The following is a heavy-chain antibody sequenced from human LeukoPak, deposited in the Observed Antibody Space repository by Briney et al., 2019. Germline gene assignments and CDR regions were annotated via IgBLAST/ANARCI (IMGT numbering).Heavy chain of an antibody. J-gene: IGHJ3*02. CDR1: GGSISTYY. Sequence: PSETLSLTCTVSGGSISTYYWSWIRQPPGQGLEWIGYIYYSGSTNSNPSLKSRVTISVDTSKNQFSLKLSSVTAADTAVYYCARLIVGATIYAFDIWGQGTMVTVSS. CDR2: IYYSGST. D-gene: IGHD1-26*01. CDR3: ARLIVGATIYAFDI. V-gene: IGHV4-59*08.